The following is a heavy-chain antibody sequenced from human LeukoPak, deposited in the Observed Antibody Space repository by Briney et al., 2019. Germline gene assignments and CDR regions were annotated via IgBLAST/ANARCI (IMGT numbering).Heavy chain of an antibody. D-gene: IGHD2-2*01. Sequence: GGSLRLSCAASGFTFSSYSMNWVRQAPGKGLEWVSYISSSSSTIYYADSVKGRFTISRDNAKNSLYLQMNSLRAEDTAVYYCARDLKPDIVVVPAAEDAFDIWGQGTMVTVSS. CDR1: GFTFSSYS. V-gene: IGHV3-48*01. CDR3: ARDLKPDIVVVPAAEDAFDI. J-gene: IGHJ3*02. CDR2: ISSSSSTI.